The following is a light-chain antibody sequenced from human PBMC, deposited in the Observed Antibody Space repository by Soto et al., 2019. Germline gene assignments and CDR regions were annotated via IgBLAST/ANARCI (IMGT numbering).Light chain of an antibody. CDR3: QQYGRSPFT. Sequence: EIVLTQSPGTLSLSPGERATLSCRASQSVSSSYLAWYQQKPGQAPRLLIYGASSRATGIPGRFSGSGSGTDFTLTISRLEPEEFAVYYCQQYGRSPFTCGPGTKVDIK. V-gene: IGKV3-20*01. CDR1: QSVSSSY. CDR2: GAS. J-gene: IGKJ3*01.